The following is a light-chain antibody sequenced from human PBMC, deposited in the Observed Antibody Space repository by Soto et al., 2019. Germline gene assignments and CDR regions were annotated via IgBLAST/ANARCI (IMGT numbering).Light chain of an antibody. J-gene: IGLJ1*01. CDR2: DDD. V-gene: IGLV1-51*01. CDR1: SXNIGGNS. CDR3: GSWESSLSAYV. Sequence: QSVLTQPLSVSAAPGQKVTISCSGSSXNIGGNSVSWYQQLPGTAPKLLIYDDDKRPSGIPDRFSGSKSGTSATLGITGFQTGDEADYYCGSWESSLSAYVFATGTKVTVL.